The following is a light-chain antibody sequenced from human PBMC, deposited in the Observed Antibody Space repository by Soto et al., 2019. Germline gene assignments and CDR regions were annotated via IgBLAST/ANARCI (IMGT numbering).Light chain of an antibody. Sequence: EIVMTQSPATLSVSPGERATLSCRASQSVSSNLAWYQQKPGQAPRLLIYGASTRATGIPARFSGSGSGTEFTLTINSLQSEDFAVYYCQQYNNWPPRWTFGQGTKVEIK. CDR3: QQYNNWPPRWT. CDR1: QSVSSN. CDR2: GAS. V-gene: IGKV3-15*01. J-gene: IGKJ1*01.